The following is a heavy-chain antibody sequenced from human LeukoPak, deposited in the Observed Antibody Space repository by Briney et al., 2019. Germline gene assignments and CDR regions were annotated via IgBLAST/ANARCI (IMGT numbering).Heavy chain of an antibody. CDR3: AIGDY. CDR1: GGSISGFY. J-gene: IGHJ4*02. Sequence: KPSETLSLTCTVSGGSISGFYWSWIRQPPGKGLEWIGYISYSGSTNYNPSLKSRVTISVDTSKTQFSLKLGSVTAADTAVYYYAIGDYWGQGTLVTVSS. V-gene: IGHV4-59*08. CDR2: ISYSGST.